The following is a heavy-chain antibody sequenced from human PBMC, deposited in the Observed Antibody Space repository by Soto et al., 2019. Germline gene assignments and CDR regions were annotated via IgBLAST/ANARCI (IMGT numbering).Heavy chain of an antibody. Sequence: SETLSLTCTVSGGSISSYYWSWIRQPPGKGLEWIGYIYYSGSTNYNPSLKSRVTISVDTSKNQFSLRLSSVTAADTAVYYCARDLVYYGSGSYPYNWFDPWGQGTLVTVSS. CDR3: ARDLVYYGSGSYPYNWFDP. CDR1: GGSISSYY. CDR2: IYYSGST. D-gene: IGHD3-10*01. V-gene: IGHV4-59*01. J-gene: IGHJ5*02.